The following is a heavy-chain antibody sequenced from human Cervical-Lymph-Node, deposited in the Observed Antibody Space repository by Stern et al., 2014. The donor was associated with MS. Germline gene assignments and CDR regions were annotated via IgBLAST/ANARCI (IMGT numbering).Heavy chain of an antibody. V-gene: IGHV1-46*01. Sequence: QLVQSGAEVKKPGASVKVSCKASGYTFTSYYMHWVRQAPGQGLEWMGIINPSGGSTSYAQKFQGRVTMTRDTSTSTVYMELSSLRSEDTAVYYCARGHIARSYYYYYGMDVWGQGTTVTVSS. CDR1: GYTFTSYY. CDR3: ARGHIARSYYYYYGMDV. J-gene: IGHJ6*02. CDR2: INPSGGST. D-gene: IGHD2-21*01.